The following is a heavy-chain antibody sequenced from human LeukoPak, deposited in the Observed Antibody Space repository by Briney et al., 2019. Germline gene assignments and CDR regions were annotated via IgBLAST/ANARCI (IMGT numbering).Heavy chain of an antibody. CDR1: GFTFDDYA. J-gene: IGHJ4*02. CDR3: AKDAGGDYDY. Sequence: GGSLRLSCAASGFTFDDYAMHWVRQAPGKGLEWASGISWNSGSIGYADSVKGRFTISRDNAKNSLYLQMNSLRAEDTALYYCAKDAGGDYDYWGQGTLVTVSS. D-gene: IGHD2-21*01. V-gene: IGHV3-9*01. CDR2: ISWNSGSI.